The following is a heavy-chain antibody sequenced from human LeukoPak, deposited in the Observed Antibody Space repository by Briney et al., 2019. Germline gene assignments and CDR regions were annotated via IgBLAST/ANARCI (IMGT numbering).Heavy chain of an antibody. CDR2: IYYSGST. J-gene: IGHJ4*02. CDR1: GGSISSYY. Sequence: SETLSLTCTVSGGSISSYYWSWIRQPPGKRLEWIGYIYYSGSTNYNPSLKSRVTISVDTSKNQFTLKLSSVTAADTAVYYCAREGYYDSSDYSTGTFDYWGQGTLVTVSS. CDR3: AREGYYDSSDYSTGTFDY. D-gene: IGHD3-22*01. V-gene: IGHV4-59*01.